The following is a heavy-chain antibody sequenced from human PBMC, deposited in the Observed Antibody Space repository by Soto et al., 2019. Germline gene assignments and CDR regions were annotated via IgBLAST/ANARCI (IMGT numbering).Heavy chain of an antibody. V-gene: IGHV1-46*01. Sequence: QVQLVQSGAEVKKPGASVKVSCKASGYIFTAYSMHWVRQAPGQGLEWMCVVNPSGGSTNYAQKFQGRITMTRDMSTSTVYMDLSSLTSEDTAVYYCAREENCSDGICYSEYFQRWGQGTLVTVSS. D-gene: IGHD2-15*01. CDR1: GYIFTAYS. CDR2: VNPSGGST. J-gene: IGHJ1*01. CDR3: AREENCSDGICYSEYFQR.